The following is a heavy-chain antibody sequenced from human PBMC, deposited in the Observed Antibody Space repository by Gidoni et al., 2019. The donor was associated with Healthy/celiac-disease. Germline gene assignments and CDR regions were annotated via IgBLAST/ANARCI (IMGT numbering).Heavy chain of an antibody. CDR1: GFTFRGSA. CDR2: IRSKANSYAT. J-gene: IGHJ6*02. CDR3: RYFDWSDNYGMDV. D-gene: IGHD3-9*01. V-gene: IGHV3-73*02. Sequence: EVQLVESGGGLVQPGGSLKLSCAASGFTFRGSAMHWVRQASGKGLEWVGRIRSKANSYATAYAASVKGRFTISRDDSKNTAYLQMNSLKTEDTAVYYCRYFDWSDNYGMDVWGQGTTVTVSS.